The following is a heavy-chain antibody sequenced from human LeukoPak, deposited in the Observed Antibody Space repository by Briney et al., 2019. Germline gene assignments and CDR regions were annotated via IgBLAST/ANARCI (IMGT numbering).Heavy chain of an antibody. Sequence: ASVKVSCKASGYPFISTGINWLRQAPGHGLEWMGWISPYNGNTNFAQHFQNRLSSTTDTSSRTSFMELRSLTYEDTATYYCARDHGGFWSGSAGFWGQGTLLTVSS. CDR2: ISPYNGNT. CDR1: GYPFISTG. D-gene: IGHD3-3*01. V-gene: IGHV1-18*01. CDR3: ARDHGGFWSGSAGF. J-gene: IGHJ4*02.